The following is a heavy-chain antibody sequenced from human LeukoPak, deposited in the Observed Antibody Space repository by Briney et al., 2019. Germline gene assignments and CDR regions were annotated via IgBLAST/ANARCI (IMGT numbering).Heavy chain of an antibody. J-gene: IGHJ3*02. V-gene: IGHV3-7*01. CDR3: ARDDRTDDDAYDM. Sequence: PGGSLRLSCAASGFTFRTYWMSWVRQAPGMGLEWVANIKEDGSEKYYVDSVEGRFTISRDNAKSSLYLQMNNLRAEDTAVYYCARDDRTDDDAYDMWGHGTMVTVSS. CDR1: GFTFRTYW. CDR2: IKEDGSEK.